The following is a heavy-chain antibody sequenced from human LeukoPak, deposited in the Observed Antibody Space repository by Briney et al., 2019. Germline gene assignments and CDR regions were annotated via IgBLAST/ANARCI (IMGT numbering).Heavy chain of an antibody. J-gene: IGHJ4*02. Sequence: GRSLRLSCAASGFTFSNYAMHWIRQAPGKGLEWVAVISYDGSIKYYADSLKGRFTISRDNSKNTLYLQMNSLRAEDTAVYYCARTLALYGSGSFFDFWGQGTLVTVSS. V-gene: IGHV3-30-3*01. CDR3: ARTLALYGSGSFFDF. CDR2: ISYDGSIK. CDR1: GFTFSNYA. D-gene: IGHD3-10*01.